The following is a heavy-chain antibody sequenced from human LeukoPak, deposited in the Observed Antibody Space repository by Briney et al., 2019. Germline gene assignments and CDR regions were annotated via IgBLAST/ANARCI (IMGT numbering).Heavy chain of an antibody. CDR2: IHYSGST. V-gene: IGHV4-59*01. CDR3: ARGRIAAGPYYYYYMDV. Sequence: SETLSLTCTVSGGSISSNYWSWIRQPPGKGLEWIGYIHYSGSTYYNPSLKSRVTMSLDTSKNLFSLKLSSVTAADTAVYYCARGRIAAGPYYYYYMDVWGKGTTVTVSS. J-gene: IGHJ6*03. CDR1: GGSISSNY. D-gene: IGHD6-6*01.